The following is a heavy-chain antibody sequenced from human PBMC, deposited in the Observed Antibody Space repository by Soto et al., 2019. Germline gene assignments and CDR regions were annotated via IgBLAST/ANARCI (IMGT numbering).Heavy chain of an antibody. CDR3: ARAPEAAAGKNYYYGMDV. D-gene: IGHD6-13*01. CDR1: GYSFTSYW. V-gene: IGHV5-51*01. Sequence: ESLKISCKGSGYSFTSYWIGWVRQMPGKGLEWMGIIYPGDSDTRYSPSFQGQVTISADKSISTAYLQWSSLKASDTAMYYCARAPEAAAGKNYYYGMDVWGQGTTVTVSS. J-gene: IGHJ6*02. CDR2: IYPGDSDT.